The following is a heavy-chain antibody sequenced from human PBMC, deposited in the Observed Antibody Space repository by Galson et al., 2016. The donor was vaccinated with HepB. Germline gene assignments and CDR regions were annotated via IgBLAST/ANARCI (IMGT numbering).Heavy chain of an antibody. CDR1: GFSFRDYT. Sequence: SLRPSCAASGFSFRDYTMHWVRQAPGKGLEWVSLIKKDGTTTYYADSVKGRFTISRDNSKYSLYLQMSSLRTEDTALYYCAKPYCTNGVCNTGWYFDYWGQGTLVTVSS. V-gene: IGHV3-43*01. D-gene: IGHD2-8*01. CDR2: IKKDGTTT. CDR3: AKPYCTNGVCNTGWYFDY. J-gene: IGHJ4*02.